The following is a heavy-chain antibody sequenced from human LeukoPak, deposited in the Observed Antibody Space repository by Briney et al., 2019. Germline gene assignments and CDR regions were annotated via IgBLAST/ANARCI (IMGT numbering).Heavy chain of an antibody. Sequence: GGSLRLSCAASGFTFSSYSMNWVRQAPGKGLEWVSYISSSSSTIYYADSVKGRFTISRDNAKNSLYLQMNSLRAEDTAVYYCARLYYYGSGSYYPWGQGTLVTVSS. CDR2: ISSSSSTI. CDR3: ARLYYYGSGSYYP. CDR1: GFTFSSYS. D-gene: IGHD3-10*01. V-gene: IGHV3-48*04. J-gene: IGHJ5*02.